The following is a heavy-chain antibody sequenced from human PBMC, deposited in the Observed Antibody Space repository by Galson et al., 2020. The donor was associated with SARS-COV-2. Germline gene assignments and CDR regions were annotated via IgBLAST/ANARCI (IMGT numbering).Heavy chain of an antibody. CDR3: AGEVVGATKYYYYYGMDV. J-gene: IGHJ6*02. CDR1: GGSISSSSYY. V-gene: IGHV4-39*07. Sequence: ASETLSLTCTVSGGSISSSSYYWGWIRQPPGKGLEWIGSIYYSGSTYYNPSLKSRVTTSVDTSKNQFSLKLSSVTAADTAMYYCAGEVVGATKYYYYYGMDVWGQGTTVTVSS. CDR2: IYYSGST. D-gene: IGHD1-26*01.